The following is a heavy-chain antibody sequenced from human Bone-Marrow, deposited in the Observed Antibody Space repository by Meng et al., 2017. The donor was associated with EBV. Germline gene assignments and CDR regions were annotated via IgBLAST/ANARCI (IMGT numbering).Heavy chain of an antibody. CDR1: GYTFTGYY. Sequence: QVRSGQCGAEVKKPGASVKVSCKASGYTFTGYYMHWVRQAPGQGLEWMGRINPNSGGTNYAQKFQGRVTMTRDTSISTAYMELSRLRSDDTAVYYCARDLVRGVYNWFDPWGQGTLVTVSS. CDR2: INPNSGGT. D-gene: IGHD3-10*01. CDR3: ARDLVRGVYNWFDP. V-gene: IGHV1-2*06. J-gene: IGHJ5*02.